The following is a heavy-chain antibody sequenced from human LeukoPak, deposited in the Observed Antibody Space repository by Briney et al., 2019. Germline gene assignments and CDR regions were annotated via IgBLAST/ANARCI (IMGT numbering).Heavy chain of an antibody. CDR2: IYYSGST. Sequence: SETLSLTCTVSGGSISSYYWSWIRQPPGKGLEWIGYIYYSGSTNYNPSLKSRVTISVDTSKNQFSLKLSSVTAADTAVYYCARQGIVVVVARGYATYPYFDYWGQGTLVTVSS. D-gene: IGHD2-15*01. J-gene: IGHJ4*02. CDR1: GGSISSYY. CDR3: ARQGIVVVVARGYATYPYFDY. V-gene: IGHV4-59*01.